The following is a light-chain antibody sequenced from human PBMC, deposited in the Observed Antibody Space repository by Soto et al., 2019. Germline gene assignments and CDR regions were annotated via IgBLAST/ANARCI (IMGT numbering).Light chain of an antibody. V-gene: IGKV2-28*01. CDR1: QSLLQSNGNNH. Sequence: DIVLTQSPLSLPVTPGEPASISCRSSQSLLQSNGNNHVDWYLQRPGQSPQLLLYLASSRAAGVADRFSGSGSSTEFSLKISRVEAEDVGVYYYLQAAQSPLTFGQGTGLEIK. CDR2: LAS. J-gene: IGKJ5*01. CDR3: LQAAQSPLT.